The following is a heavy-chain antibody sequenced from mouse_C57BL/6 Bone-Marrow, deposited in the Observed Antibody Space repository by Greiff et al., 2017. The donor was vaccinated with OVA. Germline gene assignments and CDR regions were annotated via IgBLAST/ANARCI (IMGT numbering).Heavy chain of an antibody. CDR1: GYTFTSYG. V-gene: IGHV1-81*01. D-gene: IGHD1-1*01. CDR3: ARCRGLGLFFYYFDD. J-gene: IGHJ2*01. Sequence: QVQLKQSGAELARPGASVKLSCKASGYTFTSYGISWVKQRTGQGLEWIGEIYPRSGNTYYNEKFKGKATLTADKSSSTAYMELRSLTSEDSAVYFCARCRGLGLFFYYFDDWGQGTTLTVSS. CDR2: IYPRSGNT.